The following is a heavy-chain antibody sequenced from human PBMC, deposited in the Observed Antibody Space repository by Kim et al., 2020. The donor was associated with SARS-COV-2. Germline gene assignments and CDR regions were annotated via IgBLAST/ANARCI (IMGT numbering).Heavy chain of an antibody. Sequence: GGSLRLSCAASGFTFSSYGMHWVRQAPGKGLEWVAVISYDGSNKYYADSVKGRFTISRDNSKNTLYLQMNSLRAEDTAVYYCATLDNFDYWGQGTLVTVSS. CDR1: GFTFSSYG. V-gene: IGHV3-30*03. CDR3: ATLDNFDY. J-gene: IGHJ4*02. CDR2: ISYDGSNK.